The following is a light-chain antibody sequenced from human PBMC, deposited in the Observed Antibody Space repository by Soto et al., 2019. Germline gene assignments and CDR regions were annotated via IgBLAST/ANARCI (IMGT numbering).Light chain of an antibody. J-gene: IGLJ1*01. Sequence: LTQPRPVSGSPGQSVTISFTGTSSDVGVYNYVSWYQQYPRKAPKIMIYDVSKRPSGVPDRFSGSKSDNTASLTISGLQAEDEADYFSGSYAGSYTFVFGIGTKVTVL. V-gene: IGLV2-11*01. CDR1: SSDVGVYNY. CDR2: DVS. CDR3: GSYAGSYTFV.